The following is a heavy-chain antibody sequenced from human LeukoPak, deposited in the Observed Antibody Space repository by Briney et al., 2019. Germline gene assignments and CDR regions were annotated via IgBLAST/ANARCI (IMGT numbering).Heavy chain of an antibody. CDR3: AHWNDGDAFDI. V-gene: IGHV4-59*12. J-gene: IGHJ3*02. CDR2: IYYSGST. D-gene: IGHD1-1*01. Sequence: SGTLSLTCAASGGSISSYYRSWVRQPPGKGLEWVGYIYYSGSTNYNPSLKSRVTVSVDTSKKQFSLKLSSVTAADTAVYYCAHWNDGDAFDIWGQGTMVTVSS. CDR1: GGSISSYY.